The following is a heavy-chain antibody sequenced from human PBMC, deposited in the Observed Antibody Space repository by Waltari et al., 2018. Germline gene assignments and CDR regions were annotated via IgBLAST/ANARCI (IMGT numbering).Heavy chain of an antibody. CDR1: GGSFSNYY. V-gene: IGHV4-34*01. CDR3: SRGGDADKAGGI. J-gene: IGHJ4*02. CDR2: IHPSGTA. D-gene: IGHD3-3*01. Sequence: QVQLQQWGAGLLKPAETLSLTCAVYGGSFSNYYWSWIRQPPGMGLEWIGAIHPSGTAYYSASLTSRVSISVDTSNNQFSLRLSSVTAADTAEYYCSRGGDADKAGGIWGQGTLVTVSS.